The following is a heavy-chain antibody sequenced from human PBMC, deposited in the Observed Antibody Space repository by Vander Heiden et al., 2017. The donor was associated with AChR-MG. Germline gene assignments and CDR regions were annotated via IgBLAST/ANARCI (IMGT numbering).Heavy chain of an antibody. CDR2: IWYDGSNK. J-gene: IGHJ4*01. CDR3: ARDSFRHMVRGVIIPKD. CDR1: GFTFSSYG. Sequence: QVQLVASGGGVVQPGRSLRRSCAASGFTFSSYGMHWVRQAPGKGLEWVAVIWYDGSNKYYADSVKGRFTISRDNSKNTLYLQMNSLRAEDTAVYYCARDSFRHMVRGVIIPKDWGQGTLVTVSS. D-gene: IGHD3-10*01. V-gene: IGHV3-33*01.